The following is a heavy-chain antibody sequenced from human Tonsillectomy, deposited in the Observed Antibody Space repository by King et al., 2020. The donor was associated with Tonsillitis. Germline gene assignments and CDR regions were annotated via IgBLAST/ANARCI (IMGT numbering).Heavy chain of an antibody. V-gene: IGHV3-21*01. D-gene: IGHD1-7*01. J-gene: IGHJ3*02. CDR2: ISPTSTYI. CDR1: GFTYSDYS. Sequence: VQLVESGGGLVKPGGSLRLSCAASGFTYSDYSMNWVRQAPGKGLEWVSFISPTSTYIYYADSVKGRFTISRDNAKDSLFLQMDSLRAEDTAVYYCARSVYSHANADIFGTLDIWGQGTMVSVSS. CDR3: ARSVYSHANADIFGTLDI.